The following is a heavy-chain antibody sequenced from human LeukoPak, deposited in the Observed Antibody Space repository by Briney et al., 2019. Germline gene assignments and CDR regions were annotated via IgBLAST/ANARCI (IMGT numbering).Heavy chain of an antibody. V-gene: IGHV1-69*05. D-gene: IGHD1-26*01. CDR3: AREAREFYRPYFLYYYYMDV. Sequence: SVKVSCKASGDTFSSYAISWVRQAPGQGLEWMGRIIPMFATPNYAQSFQGRVTITTDESTSTAYMELSSLRSEDTAVYYCAREAREFYRPYFLYYYYMDVWGKGTTVTVSS. CDR2: IIPMFATP. J-gene: IGHJ6*03. CDR1: GDTFSSYA.